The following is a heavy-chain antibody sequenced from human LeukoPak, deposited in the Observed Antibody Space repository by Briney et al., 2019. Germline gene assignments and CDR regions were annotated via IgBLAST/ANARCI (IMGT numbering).Heavy chain of an antibody. CDR2: ISGSGGST. V-gene: IGHV3-23*01. CDR1: GFTFSSYG. CDR3: AKESRWFGEYMVGRDYMDV. D-gene: IGHD3-10*01. Sequence: GGSLRLPCAASGFTFSSYGMSWVRQAPGKGLEWVSAISGSGGSTYYADSVKGRFTISRDNSKNTLYLQMNSLRAEDTAVYYCAKESRWFGEYMVGRDYMDVWGKGTTVTISS. J-gene: IGHJ6*03.